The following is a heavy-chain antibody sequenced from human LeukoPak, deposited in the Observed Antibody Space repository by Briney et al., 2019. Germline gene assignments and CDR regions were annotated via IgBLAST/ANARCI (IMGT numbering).Heavy chain of an antibody. CDR3: ARAVTVVTPGPYYYFYMDV. CDR1: GFTFSSYS. D-gene: IGHD4-23*01. CDR2: ISSSSSYI. J-gene: IGHJ6*03. V-gene: IGHV3-21*01. Sequence: GGSLRLSCAASGFTFSSYSMNWVRQAPGKGLEWVSSISSSSSYIYYADSVKGRFTISRDNAKNSLYLQMNSLRAEDTAVYYCARAVTVVTPGPYYYFYMDVWGKGTTVTVSS.